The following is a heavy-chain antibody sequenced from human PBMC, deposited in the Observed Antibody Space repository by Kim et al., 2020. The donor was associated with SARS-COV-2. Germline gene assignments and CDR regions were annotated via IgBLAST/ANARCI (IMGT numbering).Heavy chain of an antibody. V-gene: IGHV4-31*03. J-gene: IGHJ5*02. CDR2: IYYSGST. Sequence: SETLSLTCTVSGGSISSGGYYWSWIRQHPGKGLEWIGYIYYSGSTYYNPSLKSRVTISVDTSKNQFSLKLSSVTAADTAVYYCAGGKYYDILTGGDWFDPWGQGTLVTVSS. CDR1: GGSISSGGYY. CDR3: AGGKYYDILTGGDWFDP. D-gene: IGHD3-9*01.